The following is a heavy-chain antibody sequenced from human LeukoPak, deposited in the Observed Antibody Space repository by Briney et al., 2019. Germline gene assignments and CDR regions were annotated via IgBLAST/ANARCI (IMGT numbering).Heavy chain of an antibody. CDR2: INHSGST. CDR3: ARGQSSNGYDYVWGSYPTPYNWFDP. CDR1: GGSFSGYY. V-gene: IGHV4-34*01. J-gene: IGHJ5*02. Sequence: SETLSLTCAVYGGSFSGYYWSWIRQPPGKGLEWIGEINHSGSTNYNPSLKSRVTISVDTSKNQFSLKLSSVTAAGTAVYYCARGQSSNGYDYVWGSYPTPYNWFDPWGQGTLVTVSS. D-gene: IGHD3-16*02.